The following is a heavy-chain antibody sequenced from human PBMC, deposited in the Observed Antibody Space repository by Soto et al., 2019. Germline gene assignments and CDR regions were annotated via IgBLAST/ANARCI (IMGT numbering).Heavy chain of an antibody. V-gene: IGHV4-39*01. J-gene: IGHJ6*03. Sequence: SETLSLTCTVSGGSISSSSYYWGWIRQPPGKGLEWIGSIYYSGSTYYNPSLKSRVTISVDTSKNQFSLKLSSVTAADTAVYYCARLKINLLYYYYYMDVWGKGTTVTVSS. D-gene: IGHD2-15*01. CDR2: IYYSGST. CDR3: ARLKINLLYYYYYMDV. CDR1: GGSISSSSYY.